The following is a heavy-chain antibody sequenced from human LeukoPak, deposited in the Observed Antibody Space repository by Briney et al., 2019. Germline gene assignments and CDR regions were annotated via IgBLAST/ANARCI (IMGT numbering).Heavy chain of an antibody. CDR3: ARTIYSYGYFDY. V-gene: IGHV3-33*08. D-gene: IGHD5-18*01. CDR2: IWYDGSNK. J-gene: IGHJ4*02. CDR1: GFTFSSYA. Sequence: GRSLRLSCAASGFTFSSYAMHWVRQAPGKGLEWVAVIWYDGSNKYYADSVKGRFTISRDNSKNTLYLQMNSLRAEDTAVYYCARTIYSYGYFDYWGQGTLVTVSS.